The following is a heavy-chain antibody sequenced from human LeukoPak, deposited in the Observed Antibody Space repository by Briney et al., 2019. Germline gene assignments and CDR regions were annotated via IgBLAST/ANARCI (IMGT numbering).Heavy chain of an antibody. V-gene: IGHV4-34*01. Sequence: SETLSLTCAVYGGSFSGYFWSWIRQPPGKGLVWIGEINHSGSTNYNPSLKSRVTISVDTSKNQFSLNLSSVTAADTAVYYCASLLDPRDVWGQGTTVTVSS. D-gene: IGHD2/OR15-2a*01. CDR2: INHSGST. CDR1: GGSFSGYF. CDR3: ASLLDPRDV. J-gene: IGHJ6*02.